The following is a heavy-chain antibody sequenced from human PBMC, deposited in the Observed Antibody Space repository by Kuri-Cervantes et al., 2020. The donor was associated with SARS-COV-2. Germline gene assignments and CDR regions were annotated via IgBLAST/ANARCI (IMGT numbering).Heavy chain of an antibody. D-gene: IGHD1-26*01. J-gene: IGHJ6*03. Sequence: GESLKISCAASGFTFTNYGLHWVRQAPGQGLEWVAFIRHDGSNKYYADSVKGRFTISRDSSKNTLYLQMNSLRAEDTAVYYCARSGSYPYYYYYMDVWGKGTTVTVSS. V-gene: IGHV3-30*02. CDR3: ARSGSYPYYYYYMDV. CDR2: IRHDGSNK. CDR1: GFTFTNYG.